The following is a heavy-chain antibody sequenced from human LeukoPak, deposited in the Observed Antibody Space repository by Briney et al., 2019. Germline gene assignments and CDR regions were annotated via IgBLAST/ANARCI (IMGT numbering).Heavy chain of an antibody. V-gene: IGHV3-30*18. J-gene: IGHJ5*02. Sequence: PGGSLRLSCAASGFTFSSYGMHWVRQAPGKGLEWVAVISYDGSNKYYADSVKGRFTISRDNSKNTLYLQMNSLRAEDTAVYYCAKPYYYDSSGYYHPLTWGQGTLVTVSS. CDR3: AKPYYYDSSGYYHPLT. CDR2: ISYDGSNK. D-gene: IGHD3-22*01. CDR1: GFTFSSYG.